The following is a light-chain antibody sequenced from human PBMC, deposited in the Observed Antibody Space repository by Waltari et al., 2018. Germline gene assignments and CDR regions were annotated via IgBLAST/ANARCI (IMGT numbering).Light chain of an antibody. CDR2: DVS. CDR3: SSYSNSSNYYV. Sequence: QSALTQPASVSGSPGHSITISCTGTTSDIGYYKYVSWYQQHPGKAPKLIIYDVSHRPSGVSDRFSGSKSGNTASLTISGLRAEDEADYHCSSYSNSSNYYVFGTGTTVTVL. CDR1: TSDIGYYKY. J-gene: IGLJ1*01. V-gene: IGLV2-14*03.